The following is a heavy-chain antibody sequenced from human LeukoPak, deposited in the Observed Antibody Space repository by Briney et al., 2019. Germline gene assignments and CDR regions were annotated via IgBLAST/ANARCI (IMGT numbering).Heavy chain of an antibody. CDR3: ARDLSGVTGYTYGRGIDY. D-gene: IGHD5-18*01. J-gene: IGHJ4*02. Sequence: QSGGSLRLSCAASGFTFSSHWMSWARQAPGKGLEWVANIKKDGSEKYYVDAVKGRFTISRDNAKTSLYLQMNSLRAEDTAVYYCARDLSGVTGYTYGRGIDYWGQGTLVTVSS. CDR1: GFTFSSHW. CDR2: IKKDGSEK. V-gene: IGHV3-7*01.